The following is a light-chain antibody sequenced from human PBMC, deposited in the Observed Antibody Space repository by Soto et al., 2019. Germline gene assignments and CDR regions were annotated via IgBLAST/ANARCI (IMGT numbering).Light chain of an antibody. Sequence: DIQMTPSPSSLSASVGDRVTITCRASQTISSYLNWYQQTPGRAPQLLIYAASSLQGGVPSRFSGSGSGTDFTLTISSLQPEDFATFYCQQTYSTPSTWTVGQGTKVEI. CDR2: AAS. CDR1: QTISSY. J-gene: IGKJ1*01. CDR3: QQTYSTPSTWT. V-gene: IGKV1-39*01.